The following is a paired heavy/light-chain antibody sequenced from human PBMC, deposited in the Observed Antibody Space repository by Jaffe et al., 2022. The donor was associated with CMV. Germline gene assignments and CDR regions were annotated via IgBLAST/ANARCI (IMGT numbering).Heavy chain of an antibody. CDR3: AISLYCSSTSCYGSHYMDV. Sequence: QLQLQESGPGLVKPSETLSLTCTVSGGSISSSSYYWGWIRQPPGKGLEWIGSIYYSGSTYYNPSLKSRVTISVDTSKNQFSLKLSSVTAADTAVYYCAISLYCSSTSCYGSHYMDVWGKGTTVTVSS. V-gene: IGHV4-39*01. D-gene: IGHD2-2*01. J-gene: IGHJ6*03. CDR1: GGSISSSSYY. CDR2: IYYSGST.
Light chain of an antibody. Sequence: NFMLTQPHSVSESPGKTVTISCTRSSGSIASNYVQWYQQRPGSAPTTVIYEDNQRPSGVPDRFSGSIDSSSNSASLTISGLKTEDEADYYCQSYDSSNPWVFGGGTKLTVL. CDR1: SGSIASNY. J-gene: IGLJ3*02. CDR2: EDN. CDR3: QSYDSSNPWV. V-gene: IGLV6-57*04.